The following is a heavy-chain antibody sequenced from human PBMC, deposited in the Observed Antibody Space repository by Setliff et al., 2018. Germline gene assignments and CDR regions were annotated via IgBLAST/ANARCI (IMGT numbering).Heavy chain of an antibody. CDR2: IIPIFGTA. Sequence: GASVKVSCKASGYTFTSYAISWVRQAPGQGLEWMGGIIPIFGTANYAQKFQGRVTITADESTSTAYMELSSLRSEDTAVYYCAGSGGGKALGRERPYYYYMDVWGKGTTVTVSS. CDR3: AGSGGGKALGRERPYYYYMDV. CDR1: GYTFTSYA. D-gene: IGHD3-16*01. V-gene: IGHV1-69*13. J-gene: IGHJ6*03.